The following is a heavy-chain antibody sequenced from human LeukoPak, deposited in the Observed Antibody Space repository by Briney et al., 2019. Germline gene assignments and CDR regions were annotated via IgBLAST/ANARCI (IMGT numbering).Heavy chain of an antibody. Sequence: PGGSLRLSCAASGFTFSIYGMNWVRQAPGKGLEWVSGISDSGAITNYADSVKGRFTISRDNSKNTLYLQMHSLRPEDTAIYYCARTMIQLWFGSYYYYMDVWGKGTTVTVSS. D-gene: IGHD5-18*01. V-gene: IGHV3-23*01. CDR3: ARTMIQLWFGSYYYYMDV. CDR1: GFTFSIYG. J-gene: IGHJ6*03. CDR2: ISDSGAIT.